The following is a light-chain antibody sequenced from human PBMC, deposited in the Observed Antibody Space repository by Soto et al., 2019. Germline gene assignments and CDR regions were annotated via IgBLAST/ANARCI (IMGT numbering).Light chain of an antibody. Sequence: QSALTQPASVSGSPGQSITISCTGTSSDVGGYNYVSWYQQHPGKAPKLMIYDVSNRPSGVSNRFSGSKSGNTASLTISGLHAEDEAEYYCSSYTSSSTLYVVFGGGTKLTVL. V-gene: IGLV2-14*01. J-gene: IGLJ2*01. CDR3: SSYTSSSTLYVV. CDR1: SSDVGGYNY. CDR2: DVS.